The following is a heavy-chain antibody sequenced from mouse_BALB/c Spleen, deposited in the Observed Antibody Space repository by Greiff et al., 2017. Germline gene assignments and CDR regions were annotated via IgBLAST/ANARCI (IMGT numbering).Heavy chain of an antibody. D-gene: IGHD2-4*01. CDR2: INPSNGRT. V-gene: IGHV1S81*02. J-gene: IGHJ2*01. CDR3: APRLRGFDY. Sequence: QVQLQQPGAELVKPGASVKLSCKASGYTFTSYWMHWVKQRPGQGLEWIGEINPSNGRTNYNEKFKSKATLTVDKSSSTAYMQLSSLTSEDSAVYYCAPRLRGFDYWGQGTTLTVSS. CDR1: GYTFTSYW.